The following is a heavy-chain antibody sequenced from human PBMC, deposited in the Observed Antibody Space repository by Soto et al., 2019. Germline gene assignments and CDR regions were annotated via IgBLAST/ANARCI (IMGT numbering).Heavy chain of an antibody. CDR1: GFTFSNYA. CDR2: ISGGGDNT. CDR3: AKARLARGFDY. Sequence: EVQLLDSGGGLVQPGGSLRLSCEASGFTFSNYAMNWVRQAPGKGLEWVLGISGGGDNTYYADSVKGRFTISRDNSKNTVFLQMNSLRAEDTAVYYCAKARLARGFDYWGQGTLVNVSS. V-gene: IGHV3-23*01. J-gene: IGHJ4*02.